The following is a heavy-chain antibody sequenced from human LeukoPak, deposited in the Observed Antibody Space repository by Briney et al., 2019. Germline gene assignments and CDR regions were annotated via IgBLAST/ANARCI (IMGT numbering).Heavy chain of an antibody. V-gene: IGHV3-53*01. D-gene: IGHD1-26*01. CDR2: IYSGGST. CDR3: ARGVGQDAFDI. J-gene: IGHJ3*02. Sequence: GGSLRLSCAASGFTVRNNYMSWVRQAPGKGLEWVSVIYSGGSTYYADSVRGRFTFSKDNSKNTLYLQMTNLRVEDTAAYYCARGVGQDAFDIWGQGTMVTVSS. CDR1: GFTVRNNY.